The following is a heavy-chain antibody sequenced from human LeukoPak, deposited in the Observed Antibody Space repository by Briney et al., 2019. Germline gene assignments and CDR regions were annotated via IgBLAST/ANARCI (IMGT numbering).Heavy chain of an antibody. J-gene: IGHJ6*02. D-gene: IGHD6-19*01. V-gene: IGHV1-8*01. Sequence: GASVKVSCKASGYTFTSYDINWVRQATGQGLEWMGWMNPNSGNTDYAQKFQGRVTMTRNTSISTAYMELSSLRSEDTAVYYCARAIPNSSGWYLSWDYYCYYGMDVWGQGTTVTVSS. CDR2: MNPNSGNT. CDR1: GYTFTSYD. CDR3: ARAIPNSSGWYLSWDYYCYYGMDV.